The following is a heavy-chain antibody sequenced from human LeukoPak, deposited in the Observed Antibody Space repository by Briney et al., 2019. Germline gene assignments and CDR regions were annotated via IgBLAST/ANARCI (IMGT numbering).Heavy chain of an antibody. D-gene: IGHD3-10*01. CDR2: IHPRSGDT. Sequence: ASVKVSCKASGYSFTAFYIHWVRQAPGQGLEWMGWIHPRSGDTRYAQKFQGKVTMARDTSISTVYMDLSSLGSDDTAVYYCARDGEYGTGSYYRGSFDYWGQGILVTVSS. J-gene: IGHJ4*02. CDR1: GYSFTAFY. V-gene: IGHV1-2*02. CDR3: ARDGEYGTGSYYRGSFDY.